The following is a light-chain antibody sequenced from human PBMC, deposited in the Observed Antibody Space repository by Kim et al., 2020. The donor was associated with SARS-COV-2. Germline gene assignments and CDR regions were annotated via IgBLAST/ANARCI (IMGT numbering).Light chain of an antibody. CDR3: QAWDSSTGV. CDR2: QDS. CDR1: RLGDKY. Sequence: VSPGQPASIPCSGDRLGDKYASWYHQKPGQSPVLVIYQDSKRPSGIPERFSGSNSGNTATLTISGTQAMDEADYYCQAWDSSTGVFGTGTKVTVL. V-gene: IGLV3-1*01. J-gene: IGLJ1*01.